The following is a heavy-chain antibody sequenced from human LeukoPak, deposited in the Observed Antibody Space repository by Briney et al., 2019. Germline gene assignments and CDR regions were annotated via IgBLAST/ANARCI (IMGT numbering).Heavy chain of an antibody. D-gene: IGHD1-26*01. Sequence: GGSLRLSCAASGFTFDDYVMHWVRHAPGKGLERVSLISGDGGSTYYADSVKGRFTISRDNSKNSLYLQMNSLRTEGTALYYCVKVWQPGRSYAFDIWGQGTMVTVSS. J-gene: IGHJ3*02. CDR2: ISGDGGST. CDR3: VKVWQPGRSYAFDI. V-gene: IGHV3-43*02. CDR1: GFTFDDYV.